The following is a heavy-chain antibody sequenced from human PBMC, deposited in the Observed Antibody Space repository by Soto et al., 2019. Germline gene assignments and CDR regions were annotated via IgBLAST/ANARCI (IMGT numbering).Heavy chain of an antibody. D-gene: IGHD4-4*01. CDR1: GFSRNANGVG. J-gene: IGHJ4*02. V-gene: IGHV2-5*02. Sequence: ESGPTLVNPTQTLTLTSNFSGFSRNANGVGVGWIRQPPGKSLEWLALIYLAGELLYSPALKSKLTITQDPSKDQGGRTITNMEATASGKYSWAHGYVQLLSIFHYFDSWGQGTRVTVSS. CDR2: IYLAGEL. CDR3: AHGYVQLLSIFHYFDS.